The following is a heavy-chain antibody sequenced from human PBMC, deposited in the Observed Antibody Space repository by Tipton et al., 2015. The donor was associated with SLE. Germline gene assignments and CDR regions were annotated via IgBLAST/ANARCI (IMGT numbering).Heavy chain of an antibody. Sequence: SGFTFDDYGMNWVRQAPGKGLEWVSGINWNGGSTGYADSVKGRFTISRDNAKNSLYLQMNSLRAEDTALYYCARGRGYYDSSGCFDYWGQGTVVTVAS. CDR1: GFTFDDYG. D-gene: IGHD3-22*01. J-gene: IGHJ4*02. CDR3: ARGRGYYDSSGCFDY. CDR2: INWNGGST. V-gene: IGHV3-20*03.